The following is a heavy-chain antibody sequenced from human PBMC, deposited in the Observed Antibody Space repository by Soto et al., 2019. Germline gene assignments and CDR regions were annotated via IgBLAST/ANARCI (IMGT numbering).Heavy chain of an antibody. J-gene: IGHJ6*02. CDR1: GFTFSNAW. CDR2: IKSKTDGGTT. Sequence: GGSLRLSCAASGFTFSNAWMNWVRQAPGKGLEWVGRIKSKTDGGTTDYAAPVKGRFTISRDDSKNTLYLQMNSLKTEDTAVYYCTTDGLGEAVAEVFYYYGMDVWGQGTTVTVSS. V-gene: IGHV3-15*07. CDR3: TTDGLGEAVAEVFYYYGMDV. D-gene: IGHD6-19*01.